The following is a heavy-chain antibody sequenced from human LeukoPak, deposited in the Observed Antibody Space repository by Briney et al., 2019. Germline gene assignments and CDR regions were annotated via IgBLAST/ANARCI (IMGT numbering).Heavy chain of an antibody. Sequence: GGSLRLSCAASGFTFSGYGLHWVRQAPGKGLEWVAFIRFDGSNKYYADSVKGRFTISRDNSKNTLYLQMNSLRAEDTAVYYCAIDRLRGYSFGAPFDYWGRGTLVTVSS. J-gene: IGHJ4*02. D-gene: IGHD5-18*01. CDR1: GFTFSGYG. V-gene: IGHV3-30*02. CDR2: IRFDGSNK. CDR3: AIDRLRGYSFGAPFDY.